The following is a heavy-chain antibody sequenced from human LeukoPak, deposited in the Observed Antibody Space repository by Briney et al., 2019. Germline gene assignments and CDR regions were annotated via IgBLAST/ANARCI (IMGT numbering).Heavy chain of an antibody. V-gene: IGHV3-7*01. D-gene: IGHD2-21*02. CDR3: ARGVVTATYYYYGMDV. CDR2: INPDGIKR. CDR1: GLTFSSSW. J-gene: IGHJ6*02. Sequence: GGSLRLSCAVSGLTFSSSWMDWVRQAPGKGLEWVASINPDGIKRYSADSVKGRFTISRDNARNSLYLQMNSLRAEDTAVYYCARGVVTATYYYYGMDVWGQGTTVTVSS.